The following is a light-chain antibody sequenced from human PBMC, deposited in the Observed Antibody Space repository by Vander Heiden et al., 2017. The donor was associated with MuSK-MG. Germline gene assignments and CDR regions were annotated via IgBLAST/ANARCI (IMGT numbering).Light chain of an antibody. CDR3: CSYAGTYWV. J-gene: IGLJ3*02. CDR2: LVT. Sequence: QSALTQPRSVSGSPGQSVTISCTGTRSDVGGSNYVSWYQQHPGKAPKLMIYLVTKRPSGVPDRFSASKSGNTASLTISGLQAEDDADYYCCSYAGTYWVFGGGTKLTVL. CDR1: RSDVGGSNY. V-gene: IGLV2-11*01.